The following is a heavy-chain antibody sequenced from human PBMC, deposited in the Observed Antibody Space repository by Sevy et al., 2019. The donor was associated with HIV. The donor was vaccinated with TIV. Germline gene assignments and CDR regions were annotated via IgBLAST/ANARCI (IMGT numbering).Heavy chain of an antibody. CDR3: SRPHRTLGYSSCWYEY. Sequence: GGSLRLSCAASGFTFSSYGMHWVRQAPGKGLEWVAVIWYDGSNKYYADSVKGRFTISRDNSKNTLYLQMNSLRAEDTAVYYWSRPHRTLGYSSCWYEYWGQGTLVTVSS. J-gene: IGHJ4*02. D-gene: IGHD6-13*01. CDR1: GFTFSSYG. V-gene: IGHV3-33*01. CDR2: IWYDGSNK.